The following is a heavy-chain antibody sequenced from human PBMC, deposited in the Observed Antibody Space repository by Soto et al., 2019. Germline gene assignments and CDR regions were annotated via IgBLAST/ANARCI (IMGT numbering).Heavy chain of an antibody. D-gene: IGHD3-22*01. CDR2: IGGRGDIT. V-gene: IGHV3-23*01. Sequence: EVQLLESGGGLVQPGGFLRLSFAASGLTSSNYAMSWVRQAPGKGLEWVSSIGGRGDITYYAESVQGRFTISRDISKNALYLHMNSLRVDVTANYYCANYYDSSGYPHGFFQHWGQGTLVTVSS. J-gene: IGHJ1*01. CDR1: GLTSSNYA. CDR3: ANYYDSSGYPHGFFQH.